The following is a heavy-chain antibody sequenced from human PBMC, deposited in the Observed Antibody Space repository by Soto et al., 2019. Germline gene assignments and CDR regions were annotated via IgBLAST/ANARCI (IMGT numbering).Heavy chain of an antibody. D-gene: IGHD3-9*01. J-gene: IGHJ4*02. Sequence: QVQLVESGGGVVQPGRSLRLSCAASGFTFSSYGMHWVRQAPGKGLEWVAVISYDGSNKYYADSVKGRLTISRDNSKNTLYLQVNSLRVEDTAVYYCAKDTLRYYDFLAGYSIDYWGQGTLVTVSS. CDR1: GFTFSSYG. CDR2: ISYDGSNK. CDR3: AKDTLRYYDFLAGYSIDY. V-gene: IGHV3-30*18.